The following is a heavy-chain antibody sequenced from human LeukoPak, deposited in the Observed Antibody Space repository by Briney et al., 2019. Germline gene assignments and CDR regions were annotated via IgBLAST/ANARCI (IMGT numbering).Heavy chain of an antibody. J-gene: IGHJ6*03. CDR3: ARHPGDFTGIVNYYYMDV. CDR1: GFTFSSYV. CDR2: ISYDGSNT. D-gene: IGHD1-26*01. Sequence: GGSLRLSCAASGFTFSSYVMHWVRQAPGKGLEWVTIISYDGSNTYYADSVKGRFTISGDNSKNTLFLQMNSLRVEDTAVYYCARHPGDFTGIVNYYYMDVWGKGTAVTVSS. V-gene: IGHV3-30*03.